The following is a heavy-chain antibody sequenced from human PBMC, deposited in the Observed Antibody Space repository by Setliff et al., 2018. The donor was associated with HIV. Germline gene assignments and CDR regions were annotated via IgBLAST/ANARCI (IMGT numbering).Heavy chain of an antibody. J-gene: IGHJ4*01. D-gene: IGHD2-15*01. CDR2: IYTSGST. V-gene: IGHV4-61*02. CDR1: GGSISSGSYY. CDR3: ARRILRSAFDF. Sequence: KTSETLSLTCTVSGGSISSGSYYWSWIRQPAGKGLEWIGRIYTSGSTNYNPSLKRRLIISSDASKNQFSLRLKSVTAADTAVYFCARRILRSAFDFWGHGTLVTVSS.